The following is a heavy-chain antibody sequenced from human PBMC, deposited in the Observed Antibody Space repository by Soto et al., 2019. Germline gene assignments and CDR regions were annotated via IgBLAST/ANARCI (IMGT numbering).Heavy chain of an antibody. CDR1: GGTFSSYA. J-gene: IGHJ6*02. CDR3: AGGAAAAHVPYGMDV. Sequence: SSVKVSCKASGGTFSSYAISWVRRAPGQGRDWMGGIIPIFGTANYAQKFQGRVTITADESTSTAYMELSSLGCEGTAVYYWAGGAAAAHVPYGMDVWGQLTTVTVS. CDR2: IIPIFGTA. D-gene: IGHD6-13*01. V-gene: IGHV1-69*13.